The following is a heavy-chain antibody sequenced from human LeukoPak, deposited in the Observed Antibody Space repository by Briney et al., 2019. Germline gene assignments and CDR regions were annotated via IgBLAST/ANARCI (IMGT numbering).Heavy chain of an antibody. V-gene: IGHV4-38-2*02. CDR1: GYSISNGYY. J-gene: IGHJ4*02. CDR2: VSHRGST. CDR3: AAMDMSDY. D-gene: IGHD2-2*03. Sequence: PSETLSLTCTVSGYSISNGYYWVWIRQTPGKGLEWIASVSHRGSTNYNPSLKSRVTISVDTSKNQFSLKLSSVTAADTAVYYCAAMDMSDYWGQGTLVTVSS.